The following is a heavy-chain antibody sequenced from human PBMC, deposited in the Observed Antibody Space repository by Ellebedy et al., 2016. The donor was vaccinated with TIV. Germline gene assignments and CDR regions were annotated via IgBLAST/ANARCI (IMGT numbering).Heavy chain of an antibody. CDR1: GYTFTSYG. D-gene: IGHD1-26*01. Sequence: ASVKVSXKASGYTFTSYGISWVRQAPGQGLEWMGWISAYNGNTNYAQKLQGRVTMTTDTSTSTAYMELRSLRSDDTAVYYCARGDLGEDYYYYYGMDVWGQGTTVTVSS. CDR2: ISAYNGNT. CDR3: ARGDLGEDYYYYYGMDV. J-gene: IGHJ6*02. V-gene: IGHV1-18*04.